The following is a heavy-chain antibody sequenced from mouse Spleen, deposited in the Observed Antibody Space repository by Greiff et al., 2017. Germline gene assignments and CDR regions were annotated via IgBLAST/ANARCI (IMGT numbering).Heavy chain of an antibody. D-gene: IGHD1-1*01. CDR1: GFTFSSYG. CDR2: INSNGGST. Sequence: EVQGVESGGGLVQPGGSLKLSCAASGFTFSSYGMSWVRQTPDKRLELVATINSNGGSTYYPDSVKGRFTISRDNAKNTLYLQMSSLKSEDTAMYYCARGDLLLRLYAMDYWGQGTSVTVSS. CDR3: ARGDLLLRLYAMDY. V-gene: IGHV5-6-3*01. J-gene: IGHJ4*01.